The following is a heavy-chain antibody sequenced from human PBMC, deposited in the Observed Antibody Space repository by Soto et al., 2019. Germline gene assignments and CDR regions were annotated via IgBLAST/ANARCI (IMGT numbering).Heavy chain of an antibody. J-gene: IGHJ4*02. CDR3: ARGSSGSYYLDY. CDR2: IWYDGSNK. Sequence: GGSLRLSCAASGFTFSSYGMHWGRQAPGKGLEWVAVIWYDGSNKYYADSVKGRFTISRDNSKNTLYLQMNSLRAEDTAVYYCARGSSGSYYLDYWGQGTLVTVSS. V-gene: IGHV3-33*01. D-gene: IGHD1-26*01. CDR1: GFTFSSYG.